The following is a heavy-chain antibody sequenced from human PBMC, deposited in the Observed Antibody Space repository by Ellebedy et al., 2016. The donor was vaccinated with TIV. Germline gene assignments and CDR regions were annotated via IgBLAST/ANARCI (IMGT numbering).Heavy chain of an antibody. V-gene: IGHV4-39*01. CDR3: ARWFGELLYVRWFDP. CDR2: IYNSGST. J-gene: IGHJ5*02. CDR1: GGSISSSTYY. Sequence: SETLSLTCTVSGGSISSSTYYWGWIRQPPGKGLEWIGTIYNSGSTYYNPSLKSRVAISADTSKNQFSLRLSSVTAADTAVYYCARWFGELLYVRWFDPWGQGTLVTVSS. D-gene: IGHD3-10*01.